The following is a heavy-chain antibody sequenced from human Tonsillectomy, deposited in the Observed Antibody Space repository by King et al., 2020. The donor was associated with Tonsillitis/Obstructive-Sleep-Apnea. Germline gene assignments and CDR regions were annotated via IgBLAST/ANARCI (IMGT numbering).Heavy chain of an antibody. CDR3: ARAGDIVVVPAAAYFDY. D-gene: IGHD2-2*01. Sequence: QLVQSGGGVVQPGRSLRLSCAASGFTFSSYAMHWVRQAPGKGLEWVAVISYDGNNKYYADSVKGRFTISRDNSKNTLYLQMNSLRAEDTALYYCARAGDIVVVPAAAYFDYWGQGTLVTVSS. J-gene: IGHJ4*02. CDR1: GFTFSSYA. CDR2: ISYDGNNK. V-gene: IGHV3-30*04.